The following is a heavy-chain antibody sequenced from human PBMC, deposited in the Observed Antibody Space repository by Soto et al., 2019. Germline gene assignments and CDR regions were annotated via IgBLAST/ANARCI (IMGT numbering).Heavy chain of an antibody. CDR1: GFTFGDYA. J-gene: IGHJ4*02. Sequence: PGGSLRLSCTASGFTFGDYAMSWVRQARGKGLEWVGFIRSKAYGGTTEYAASVKGRFTISRDDSKSIAYLQMNSLKTEDTAVYYCTKRQAYSSGWYVLAYWGQGTLVTVSS. D-gene: IGHD6-19*01. CDR2: IRSKAYGGTT. V-gene: IGHV3-49*04. CDR3: TKRQAYSSGWYVLAY.